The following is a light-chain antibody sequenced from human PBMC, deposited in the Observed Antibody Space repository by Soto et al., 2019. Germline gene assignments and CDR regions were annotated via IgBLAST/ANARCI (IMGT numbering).Light chain of an antibody. CDR1: NSDVGRYNS. CDR3: CSYAGSSTSVV. J-gene: IGLJ2*01. CDR2: AVR. V-gene: IGLV2-11*01. Sequence: QSALTQPHSVSGSPGQSVTISCTGTNSDVGRYNSVSWYQQLPGKAPQLIISAVRQRPSGVPDRFSGSKSGNTASLTISGLQAEDEADYYCCSYAGSSTSVVFGGGTKVTVL.